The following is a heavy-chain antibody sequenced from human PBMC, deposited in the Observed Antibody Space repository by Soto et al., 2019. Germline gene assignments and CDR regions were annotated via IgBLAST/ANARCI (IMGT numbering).Heavy chain of an antibody. Sequence: GGSLRLSYASSGFTFSSYAMHWVRQAPGKGLEWVAVISYDGSNKYYADSVKGRFTISRDNSKNTLYLQMNSLRAEDTAVYYCARDGGYCSGGSCYSFHYYYGMDVWGQGTTVTVS. D-gene: IGHD2-15*01. CDR2: ISYDGSNK. V-gene: IGHV3-30-3*01. CDR1: GFTFSSYA. CDR3: ARDGGYCSGGSCYSFHYYYGMDV. J-gene: IGHJ6*02.